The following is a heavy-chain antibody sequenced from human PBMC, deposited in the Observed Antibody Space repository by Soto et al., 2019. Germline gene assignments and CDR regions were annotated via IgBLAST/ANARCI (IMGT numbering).Heavy chain of an antibody. D-gene: IGHD4-17*01. CDR1: GYTFTSYD. Sequence: QVQLVQSGAEVKKPGASVKVSCKASGYTFTSYDINWVRQATGQGFEYLGWMNPNSGNTGYVKKFQGRVTMTRDTDKSTAYMELRRLRFEDTAVYYCARGSKYGDYSRWFDPWGPGTLVTVSS. CDR3: ARGSKYGDYSRWFDP. J-gene: IGHJ5*02. V-gene: IGHV1-8*01. CDR2: MNPNSGNT.